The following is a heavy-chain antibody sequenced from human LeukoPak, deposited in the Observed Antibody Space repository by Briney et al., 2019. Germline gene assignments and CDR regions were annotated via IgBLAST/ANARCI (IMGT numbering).Heavy chain of an antibody. D-gene: IGHD2-2*01. V-gene: IGHV3-9*03. J-gene: IGHJ4*02. CDR3: AKGGCSSTSCYVGY. Sequence: GGSLRLSCAASGFTFDDYAMHWVRQAPGKGLEWVSGISWNSGSIGYADSVKGRFTISRDNAKNSLYPQMNSLRAEDMALYYCAKGGCSSTSCYVGYWGQGTLVTVSS. CDR1: GFTFDDYA. CDR2: ISWNSGSI.